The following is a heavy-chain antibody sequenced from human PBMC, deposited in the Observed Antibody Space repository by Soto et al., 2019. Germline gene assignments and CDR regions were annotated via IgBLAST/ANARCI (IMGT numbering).Heavy chain of an antibody. CDR1: GGTFSSYT. CDR3: ARAVTTSAYYFDY. CDR2: IIPILGIA. V-gene: IGHV1-69*02. J-gene: IGHJ4*02. Sequence: SVKVSCQTSGGTFSSYTISWVRQAPGQGLEWMGRIIPILGIANYAQKFQGRVTITADKSTSTAYMELSSLRSEDTAVYYCARAVTTSAYYFDYWGQGTLVTVSS. D-gene: IGHD4-17*01.